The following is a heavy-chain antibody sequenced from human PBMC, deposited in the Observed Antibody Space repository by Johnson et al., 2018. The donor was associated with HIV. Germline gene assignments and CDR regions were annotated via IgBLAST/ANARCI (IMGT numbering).Heavy chain of an antibody. V-gene: IGHV3-7*05. D-gene: IGHD6-6*01. CDR2: IKQDGSEK. J-gene: IGHJ3*02. Sequence: VQLVESGGGLVQPGGSLRLSCAASGFTFSSYWMSWVRQAPGKGLEWVANIKQDGSEKYYVDSVKGRFTISRDNAKNSLYTQMNSLRAEDAAVYYCARERSIAASPAFDIWGQGTMFIVSS. CDR1: GFTFSSYW. CDR3: ARERSIAASPAFDI.